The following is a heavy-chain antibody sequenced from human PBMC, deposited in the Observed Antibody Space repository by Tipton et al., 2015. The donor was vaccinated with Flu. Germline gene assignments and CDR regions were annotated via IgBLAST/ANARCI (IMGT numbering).Heavy chain of an antibody. D-gene: IGHD5-12*01. V-gene: IGHV4-59*01. CDR3: ARTVACLIDF. CDR2: IYYSGST. CDR1: GGSISSYY. Sequence: TLSLTCTVSGGSISSYYWSWIRQPPGKGLEWIGYIYYSGSTNYNPSLKSRVTISVDTSTNQFSLKLSSVTAADTAVYYCARTVACLIDFWGQGTLVTVSS. J-gene: IGHJ4*02.